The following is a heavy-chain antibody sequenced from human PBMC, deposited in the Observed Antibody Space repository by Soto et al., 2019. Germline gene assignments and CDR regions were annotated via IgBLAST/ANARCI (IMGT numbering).Heavy chain of an antibody. CDR2: ISYDGKNK. Sequence: GGSLRLSCAASGFTFSSFGMHWVRQAPGKGLEWVAVISYDGKNKFPADSVKGRFTISRDNSKNTVFLQMNSPRAEDTAVYYCAKGSSYASGWYFFDYWGQGTLVTVSS. D-gene: IGHD6-19*01. J-gene: IGHJ4*02. CDR1: GFTFSSFG. CDR3: AKGSSYASGWYFFDY. V-gene: IGHV3-30*18.